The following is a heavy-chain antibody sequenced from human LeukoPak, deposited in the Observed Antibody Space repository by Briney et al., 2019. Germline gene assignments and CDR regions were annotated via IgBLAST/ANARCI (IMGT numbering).Heavy chain of an antibody. J-gene: IGHJ4*02. CDR1: EFAFSTYN. V-gene: IGHV3-48*02. Sequence: GGSLRLSCAASEFAFSTYNMNWVRQAPGKGLEWVSYISTGSSTTYYADSVKGRFTISRDNVENSLYLQMNSLRDEDTAVYYCARVAAGDSVNYFDYWGQGTLVTVSS. CDR2: ISTGSSTT. D-gene: IGHD2-21*02. CDR3: ARVAAGDSVNYFDY.